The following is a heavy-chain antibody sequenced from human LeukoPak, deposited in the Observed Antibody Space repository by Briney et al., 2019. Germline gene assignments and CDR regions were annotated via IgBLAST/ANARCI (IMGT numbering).Heavy chain of an antibody. CDR3: ARHGWHAWYFDL. Sequence: PSETLSLTCAVYGGSFSGYYWSWIRQPPGKGLEWIGEINHSGSTNYNPSLKSRVTISVDTSKNQFSLKLSSVTAADTAVYYCARHGWHAWYFDLWGRGTLVTVSS. D-gene: IGHD6-19*01. V-gene: IGHV4-34*01. CDR2: INHSGST. J-gene: IGHJ2*01. CDR1: GGSFSGYY.